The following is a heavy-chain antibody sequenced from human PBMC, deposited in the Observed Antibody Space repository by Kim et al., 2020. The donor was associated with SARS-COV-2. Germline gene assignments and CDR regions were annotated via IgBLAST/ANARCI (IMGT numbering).Heavy chain of an antibody. CDR2: IWYDGNHE. J-gene: IGHJ4*01. D-gene: IGHD1-26*01. CDR3: ARRAGDYYNLYYFDH. Sequence: GGSLRLSCAASGFTFNTYGMHWVRQAPGKGLEWVAVIWYDGNHEFYADSVKGRFTISRDNSKNTIYLQMNNLRAEDTAVYYCARRAGDYYNLYYFDHWGHGTLVTVSS. V-gene: IGHV3-33*01. CDR1: GFTFNTYG.